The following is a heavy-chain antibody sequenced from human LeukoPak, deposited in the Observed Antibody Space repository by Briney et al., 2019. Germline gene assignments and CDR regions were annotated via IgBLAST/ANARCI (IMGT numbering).Heavy chain of an antibody. D-gene: IGHD3-9*01. V-gene: IGHV1-18*04. Sequence: ASVKVSCKASGYTFTGYYMHWVRQAPGQGLEWMGWISAYNGNTNYAQKLQGRVTMTTDTSTSTAYMELRSLRSDDTAVYYCARNSYDILTGYYKYWGQGTLVTVSS. CDR3: ARNSYDILTGYYKY. CDR2: ISAYNGNT. J-gene: IGHJ4*02. CDR1: GYTFTGYY.